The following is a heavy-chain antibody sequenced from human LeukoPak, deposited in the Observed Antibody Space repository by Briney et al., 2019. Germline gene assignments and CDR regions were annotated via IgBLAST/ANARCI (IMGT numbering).Heavy chain of an antibody. Sequence: GGSLRLSCAASGFTFSSYAMSWVRQAPGKGLEWVSAISGSGGSTYYADSVKGRFTISRDNSKNTLYLQMNSLRAEDTAVYYCAKDRYSNSYYYYYYMDVWGKGTTVTVSS. CDR2: ISGSGGST. CDR3: AKDRYSNSYYYYYYMDV. V-gene: IGHV3-23*01. CDR1: GFTFSSYA. D-gene: IGHD4-11*01. J-gene: IGHJ6*03.